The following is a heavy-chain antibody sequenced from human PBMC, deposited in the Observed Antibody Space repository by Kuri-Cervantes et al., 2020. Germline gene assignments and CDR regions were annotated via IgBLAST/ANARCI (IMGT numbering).Heavy chain of an antibody. Sequence: GESLKISCAASGFTFSDYYMSWIRQAPGKGLEWVSVFYTGGSTFYADSVKGRFTISRDISKNTLYLHMNNLRAEDTAVYYCARDRPFSYWGQGTLVTVSS. CDR3: ARDRPFSY. CDR2: FYTGGST. CDR1: GFTFSDYY. V-gene: IGHV3-53*01. J-gene: IGHJ4*02. D-gene: IGHD3-16*01.